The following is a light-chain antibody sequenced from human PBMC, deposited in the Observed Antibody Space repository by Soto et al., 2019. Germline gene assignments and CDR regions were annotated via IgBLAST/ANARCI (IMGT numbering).Light chain of an antibody. V-gene: IGLV2-8*01. CDR1: SSDVGGYDY. CDR3: SSYAGRTLYV. CDR2: EVT. J-gene: IGLJ1*01. Sequence: QSVLTQPPSASGSPGQSVTISCTGTSSDVGGYDYVSWYQQRPGKAPKLLIHEVTKRPSGVPDRFSGSKSGNTASLTVSGLQAEDEADYYCSSYAGRTLYVFGTGTKGTVL.